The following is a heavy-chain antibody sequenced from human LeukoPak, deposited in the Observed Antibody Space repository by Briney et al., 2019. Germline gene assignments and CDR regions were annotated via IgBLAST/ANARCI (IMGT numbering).Heavy chain of an antibody. CDR3: ARGYSNTVFFDY. J-gene: IGHJ4*02. CDR1: GGSISSYY. D-gene: IGHD4-11*01. CDR2: IYTSGST. V-gene: IGHV4-4*07. Sequence: SETLSLTCTVSGGSISSYYWSWIRQPAGKGLEWIGRIYTSGSTNYNPSLKSRVTMSVDASKNQFSLKLSSVTAADTAVYFCARGYSNTVFFDYWGQGALVTVSS.